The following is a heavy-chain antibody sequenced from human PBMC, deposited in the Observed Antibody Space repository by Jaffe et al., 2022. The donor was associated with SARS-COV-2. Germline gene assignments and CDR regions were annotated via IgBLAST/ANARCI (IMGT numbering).Heavy chain of an antibody. D-gene: IGHD6-13*01. CDR3: VKTEGIAVVGVDY. Sequence: EVQLLEAGGGLVQPGGSLRLSCSASGFTFSSFPMSWVRQAPGKGLEWVSSISGNGGTSYYADSVKGRFTISRDNSKNTLYLQMNSLRAEDTAVYYCVKTEGIAVVGVDYWGQGTLVTVSS. V-gene: IGHV3-23*01. J-gene: IGHJ4*02. CDR1: GFTFSSFP. CDR2: ISGNGGTS.